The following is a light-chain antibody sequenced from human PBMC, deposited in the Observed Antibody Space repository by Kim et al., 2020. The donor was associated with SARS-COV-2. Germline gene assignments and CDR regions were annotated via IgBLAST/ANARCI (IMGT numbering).Light chain of an antibody. J-gene: IGLJ1*01. CDR2: QDS. CDR1: KLGDKY. Sequence: SYELTQPPSVSVSPGQTASITCSGDKLGDKYACWYQQKPGQSPVLVIYQDSKRPSGIPERFSGSNSGNTATLTISGTHAMDEADYYCQAWASSVYVFGTG. CDR3: QAWASSVYV. V-gene: IGLV3-1*01.